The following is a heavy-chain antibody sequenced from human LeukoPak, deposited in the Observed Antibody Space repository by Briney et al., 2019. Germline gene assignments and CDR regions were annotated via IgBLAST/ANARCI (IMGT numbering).Heavy chain of an antibody. D-gene: IGHD2-2*02. CDR2: IIPIFGTA. CDR1: GGTFSSYA. V-gene: IGHV1-69*05. J-gene: IGHJ6*03. CDR3: ARGDIVVVPAAITPENYYYYYMDV. Sequence: ASVKVSCKASGGTFSSYAISWVRQAPGQGLEWMGGIIPIFGTANYAQKFQGRVTITTDESTSTAYMELSSLRSEDTAVYYCARGDIVVVPAAITPENYYYYYMDVWGKGTTDTVSS.